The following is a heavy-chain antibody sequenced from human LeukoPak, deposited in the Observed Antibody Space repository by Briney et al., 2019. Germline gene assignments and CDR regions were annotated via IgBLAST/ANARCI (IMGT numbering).Heavy chain of an antibody. D-gene: IGHD2-15*01. V-gene: IGHV1-69*05. CDR1: GGTFSSYA. J-gene: IGHJ4*02. CDR2: IIPIFGTA. CDR3: ARTYCSGGSCYRDAY. Sequence: ASVKVSCKASGGTFSSYAISWVRQAPGQGLEWMGRIIPIFGTANYAQKFQGRVTITTDESTSTAYMELSSLRSEDTAVYYCARTYCSGGSCYRDAYWGQGTPVTVS.